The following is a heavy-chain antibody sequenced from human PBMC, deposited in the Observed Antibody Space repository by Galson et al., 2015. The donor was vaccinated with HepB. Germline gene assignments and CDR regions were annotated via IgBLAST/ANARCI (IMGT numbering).Heavy chain of an antibody. CDR1: GFTFSTYA. D-gene: IGHD6-6*01. Sequence: SLRLSCAASGFTFSTYAMLWVRQAPGKGLEWVAVISYDGNKKYNADSVKGRFTISRDNSKNTLYLQMNSLRAEDTAVYYCARGSYSTSSFYYYGMDVWGQGTTVTVSS. CDR2: ISYDGNKK. J-gene: IGHJ6*02. CDR3: ARGSYSTSSFYYYGMDV. V-gene: IGHV3-30-3*01.